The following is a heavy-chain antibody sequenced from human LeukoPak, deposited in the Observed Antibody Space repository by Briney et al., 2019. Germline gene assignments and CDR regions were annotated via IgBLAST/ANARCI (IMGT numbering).Heavy chain of an antibody. V-gene: IGHV3-23*01. CDR1: GFTFSSYA. CDR3: AKDRGTVVTSPHFDY. D-gene: IGHD4-23*01. J-gene: IGHJ4*02. Sequence: GSLRLSCAASGFTFSSYAMSWVRQAPGKGLEWVSGISGSGGSTSYADSVKGRFTISRDNSKNTLYLQMYNLRADDTAVYYCAKDRGTVVTSPHFDYWGQGTLVTVSS. CDR2: ISGSGGST.